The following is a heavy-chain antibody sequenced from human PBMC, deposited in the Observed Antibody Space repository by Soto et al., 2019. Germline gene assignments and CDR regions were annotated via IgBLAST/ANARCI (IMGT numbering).Heavy chain of an antibody. J-gene: IGHJ6*02. V-gene: IGHV1-2*04. Sequence: ASVKVSCKASGYTFTGYYMHWVRQAPGQGLEWMGWINPNSGGTNYAQKFQGWVTMTRDTSISTAYMELSRLRSDDTAVYYCARFSGDVVIEYGMDVWRQGITVTVS. CDR3: ARFSGDVVIEYGMDV. CDR1: GYTFTGYY. D-gene: IGHD3-22*01. CDR2: INPNSGGT.